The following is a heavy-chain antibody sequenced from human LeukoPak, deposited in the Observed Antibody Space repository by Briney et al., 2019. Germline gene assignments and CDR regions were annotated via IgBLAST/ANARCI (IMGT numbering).Heavy chain of an antibody. V-gene: IGHV4-59*12. CDR1: GDSMSGYY. CDR2: IDHSGST. Sequence: SETLSLTCSVSGDSMSGYYWSWIRQPPGKGLELIGYIDHSGSTKYNPSLKSRVTISVDTSKNQFSLKLSSVTAADTAVYYCARGLIAAADSGLVWFDPWGQGTLVTVSS. J-gene: IGHJ5*02. D-gene: IGHD6-13*01. CDR3: ARGLIAAADSGLVWFDP.